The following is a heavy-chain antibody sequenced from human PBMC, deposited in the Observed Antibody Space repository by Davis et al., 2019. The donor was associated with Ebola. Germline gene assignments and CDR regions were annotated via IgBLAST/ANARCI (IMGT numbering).Heavy chain of an antibody. V-gene: IGHV3-21*01. D-gene: IGHD5-24*01. CDR1: GFTFSSYA. CDR3: ARVDGYSLDS. CDR2: ISSCSSYI. J-gene: IGHJ4*02. Sequence: GESLKISCAASGFTFSSYAMSWVRQAPGKGLEWVSSISSCSSYIYYADSVKGRFTISRDNAKNSLYLQMNSLRAEDTAVYYCARVDGYSLDSWGQGTLVTVSS.